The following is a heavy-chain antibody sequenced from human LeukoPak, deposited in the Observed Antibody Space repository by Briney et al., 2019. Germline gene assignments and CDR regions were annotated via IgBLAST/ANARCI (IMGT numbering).Heavy chain of an antibody. V-gene: IGHV3-66*01. J-gene: IGHJ5*02. Sequence: GGSLRLSCAASRFTVSTNYMSWVRQAPGKVLEWVSLIDSGGFTYYADSVKGRFTISRDNSKNTLYLQMNSLRAEDTAVYFCANTYYYDGSGYYYLGWFDPWGQGTLVTVSS. CDR3: ANTYYYDGSGYYYLGWFDP. D-gene: IGHD3-22*01. CDR2: IDSGGFT. CDR1: RFTVSTNY.